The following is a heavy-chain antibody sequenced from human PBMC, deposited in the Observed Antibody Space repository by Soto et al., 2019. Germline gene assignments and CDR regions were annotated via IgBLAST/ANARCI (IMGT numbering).Heavy chain of an antibody. CDR3: ATRIGNIGWYWLDT. V-gene: IGHV1-58*01. Sequence: SVKVSCKASGFTFSSSAVQWVRQARGQGLEWIGWIVLGNGNTNYAQKFQERVTITRDMSTSTAYMEVRSLTFEDTAVYYCATRIGNIGWYWLDTWGQGTLVTVSS. D-gene: IGHD6-19*01. J-gene: IGHJ5*02. CDR1: GFTFSSSA. CDR2: IVLGNGNT.